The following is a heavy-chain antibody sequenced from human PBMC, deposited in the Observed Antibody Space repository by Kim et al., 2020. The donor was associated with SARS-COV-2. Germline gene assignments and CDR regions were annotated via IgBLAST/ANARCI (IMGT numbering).Heavy chain of an antibody. J-gene: IGHJ4*02. D-gene: IGHD6-13*01. V-gene: IGHV4-59*09. Sequence: NYPPSLRGRVTISIDTSKNQFSLKLSSVTAADTAVYYCARGTAAAGTVDYWGQGTLVTVSS. CDR3: ARGTAAAGTVDY.